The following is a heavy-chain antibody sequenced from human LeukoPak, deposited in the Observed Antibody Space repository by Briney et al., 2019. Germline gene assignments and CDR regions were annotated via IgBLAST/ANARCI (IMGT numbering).Heavy chain of an antibody. V-gene: IGHV3-30*18. CDR1: GFTFSSYG. J-gene: IGHJ5*02. Sequence: GGSLRLSCAASGFTFSSYGMHWVRQAPGKGLEWVAVISYGGSNKYYADSVKGRFTISRDNSKNTLYLQMNSLRAEDTAVYYCAKDSTRYCSSTSCLMDPWGQGTLVTVSS. CDR2: ISYGGSNK. D-gene: IGHD2-2*01. CDR3: AKDSTRYCSSTSCLMDP.